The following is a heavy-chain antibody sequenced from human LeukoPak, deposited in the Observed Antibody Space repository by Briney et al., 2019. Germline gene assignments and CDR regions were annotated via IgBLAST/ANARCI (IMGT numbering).Heavy chain of an antibody. V-gene: IGHV3-21*01. Sequence: GGSLRLSCAASGFTFSSYSMNWVRQAPGKGLEWVSSISSSSSYIYYADSVKGRFTISRDNAKNSLYLQMNSLRAEDTAVYYCARVGHYDFWSGYLWFDPWGQGTLVTVSS. D-gene: IGHD3-3*01. CDR2: ISSSSSYI. J-gene: IGHJ5*02. CDR1: GFTFSSYS. CDR3: ARVGHYDFWSGYLWFDP.